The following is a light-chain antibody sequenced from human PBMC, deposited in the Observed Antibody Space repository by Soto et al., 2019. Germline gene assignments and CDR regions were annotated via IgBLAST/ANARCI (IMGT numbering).Light chain of an antibody. CDR2: ANS. CDR1: SSNIGAGYD. CDR3: QSYDSTVSGYV. V-gene: IGLV1-40*03. J-gene: IGLJ1*01. Sequence: QSALAQPPSVSGAPGQRVTISCTGTSSNIGAGYDVHWYQHLPGTAPKLVIYANSNRPLGVPDRFSGSESGASASLVITGLQAEDEADYYCQSYDSTVSGYVFGTGTRSPS.